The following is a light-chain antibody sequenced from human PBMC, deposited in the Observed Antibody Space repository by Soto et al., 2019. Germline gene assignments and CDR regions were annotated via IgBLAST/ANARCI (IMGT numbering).Light chain of an antibody. V-gene: IGLV1-47*01. CDR2: RNN. CDR3: AAWDDSLSGVV. CDR1: SSNIGSNY. J-gene: IGLJ2*01. Sequence: QSVLTQPPSASGTPGQRVTISCSGSSSNIGSNYVFWYQHLPGTAPKLLIYRNNQRPSGVPDRFSGSKSGTSASLAISGLRSEDETDYYCAAWDDSLSGVVFGVGTKLIVL.